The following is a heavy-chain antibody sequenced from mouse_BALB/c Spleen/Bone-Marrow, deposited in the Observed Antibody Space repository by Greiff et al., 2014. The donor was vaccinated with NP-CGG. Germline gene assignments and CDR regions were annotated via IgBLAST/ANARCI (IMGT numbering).Heavy chain of an antibody. Sequence: VQLQQSGAELVKPGASVKLSCTASGFNIKDTYMHWVKQRPEQGLEWIGRIDPANGNTKYDPKFQGKATITADTSSNTAYLQLSSLTTEDTAGYFRARFDYGWFFYVWGAGTTVTVSS. D-gene: IGHD1-1*01. CDR1: GFNIKDTY. CDR2: IDPANGNT. J-gene: IGHJ1*01. CDR3: ARFDYGWFFYV. V-gene: IGHV14-3*02.